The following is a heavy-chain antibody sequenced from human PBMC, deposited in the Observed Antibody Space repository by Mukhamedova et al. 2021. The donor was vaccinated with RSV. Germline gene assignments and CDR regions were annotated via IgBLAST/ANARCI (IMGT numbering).Heavy chain of an antibody. CDR3: ARAGSGADLVLERYF. V-gene: IGHV3-30-3*01. CDR2: ISYDGSNK. J-gene: IGHJ2*01. D-gene: IGHD3-10*01. CDR1: FA. Sequence: FAVHWVRQAPGQGLEWVAVISYDGSNKYYGKSVEGRFSISRDNSNMTVFLQMSRLRVEDTAVYYCARAGSGADLVLERYF.